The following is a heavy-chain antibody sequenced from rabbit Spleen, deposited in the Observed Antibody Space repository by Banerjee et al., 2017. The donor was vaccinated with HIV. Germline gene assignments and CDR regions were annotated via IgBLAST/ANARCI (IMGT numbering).Heavy chain of an antibody. Sequence: QEHLVESGGGLVQPGGSLTLSCKASRFDFNSGGVSWVRQAPGKGLEWIGYIDPVFGVTYYASWVNGRFSISRENTQNTVYLQLNSLTAADTATYFCAREGSGQVFFNLWGPGTLVTVS. CDR3: AREGSGQVFFNL. J-gene: IGHJ4*01. D-gene: IGHD4-1*01. V-gene: IGHV1S47*01. CDR2: IDPVFGVT. CDR1: RFDFNSGG.